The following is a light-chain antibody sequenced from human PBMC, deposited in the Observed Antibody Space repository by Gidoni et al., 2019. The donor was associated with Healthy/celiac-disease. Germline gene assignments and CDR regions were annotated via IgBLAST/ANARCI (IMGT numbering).Light chain of an antibody. CDR1: QSISSW. CDR2: DAS. V-gene: IGKV1-5*01. Sequence: DIQMTQSPSTLSASGGDRVTITCRASQSISSWLAWYQQKPGKAPKLLIYDASSLESGVPSRCSGSGSGTEFTLTISSLQPDDFATYYCQQYNSSPLYTFGQGTKLEIK. CDR3: QQYNSSPLYT. J-gene: IGKJ2*01.